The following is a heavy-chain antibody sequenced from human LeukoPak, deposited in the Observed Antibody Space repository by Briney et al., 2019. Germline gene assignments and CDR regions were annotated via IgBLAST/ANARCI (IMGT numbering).Heavy chain of an antibody. CDR3: ARDYLIQVPAALTSDY. J-gene: IGHJ4*02. CDR1: GFNFCRHW. V-gene: IGHV3-7*01. D-gene: IGHD2-2*01. CDR2: IKQDGSEK. Sequence: GSLRLSCSASGFNFCRHWIRLVRQASGEGVEGVAKIKQDGSEKYYVDSVKGRFTISRDNAKNSLYLQMNSLRAEDTAVYYCARDYLIQVPAALTSDYWGQGTLVTVSS.